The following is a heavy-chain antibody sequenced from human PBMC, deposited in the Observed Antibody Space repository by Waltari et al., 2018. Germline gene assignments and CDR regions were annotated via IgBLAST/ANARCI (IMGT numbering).Heavy chain of an antibody. CDR1: GYTFTRYY. CDR3: ARALPDDCSHNWFDP. CDR2: IKPNTGGT. Sequence: QVQLVQSGAEVKKPGASVKVSCKASGYTFTRYYMPWVRQAPGQGLEWMGWIKPNTGGTNYAQKFQGRVTMTRDTSISTAYMEMSRLRSDDAAVYYCARALPDDCSHNWFDPWGQGTLVTVSS. J-gene: IGHJ5*02. D-gene: IGHD3-3*01. V-gene: IGHV1-2*02.